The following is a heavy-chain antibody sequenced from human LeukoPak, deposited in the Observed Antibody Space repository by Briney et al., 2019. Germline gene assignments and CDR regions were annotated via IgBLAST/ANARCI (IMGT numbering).Heavy chain of an antibody. CDR1: GFTFSSYW. D-gene: IGHD1-7*01. V-gene: IGHV3-7*01. J-gene: IGHJ4*02. CDR2: IKQDGSEK. CDR3: ASYNWNYPLDDY. Sequence: PGGSLRLSCAASGFTFSSYWMSWVRQAPGKGLERVANIKQDGSEKYYADSVKGRFTISRDNAKNSLYLQMNSLRAEDTAVYYCASYNWNYPLDDYWGQGTLVTVSS.